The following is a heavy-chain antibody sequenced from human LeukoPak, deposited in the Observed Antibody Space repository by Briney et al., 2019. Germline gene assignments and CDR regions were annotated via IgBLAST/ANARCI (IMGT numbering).Heavy chain of an antibody. CDR1: GFTFSDYY. V-gene: IGHV3-11*06. Sequence: GGSLRLSCAASGFTFSDYYMSWIRQAPGKGLEWVSYISSSSSCTNYADSVKGRFTISRDNAKNSLYLQMNSLRAEDTAVYYCARDFPFGDYLDYWGQGTLVTVSS. CDR2: ISSSSSCT. D-gene: IGHD3-3*01. J-gene: IGHJ4*02. CDR3: ARDFPFGDYLDY.